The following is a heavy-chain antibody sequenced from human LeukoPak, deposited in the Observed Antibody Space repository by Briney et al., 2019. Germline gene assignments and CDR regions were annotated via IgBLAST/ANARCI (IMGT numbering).Heavy chain of an antibody. CDR1: GGSFSGYY. V-gene: IGHV4-34*01. CDR3: ARVIFWYNWNYYYHYMDV. CDR2: INHSGST. Sequence: PSETLSLTCAVYGGSFSGYYWSWIRQPPGKGLEWIGEINHSGSTNYNPSLKSRVTISEETSKNQSFLKLSSVTAADHAVYYCARVIFWYNWNYYYHYMDVGGKGPTVTVSS. D-gene: IGHD1-1*01. J-gene: IGHJ6*03.